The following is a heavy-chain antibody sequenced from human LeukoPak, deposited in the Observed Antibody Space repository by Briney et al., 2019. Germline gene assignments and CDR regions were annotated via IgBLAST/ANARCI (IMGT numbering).Heavy chain of an antibody. J-gene: IGHJ4*02. Sequence: ASVKVSCKASGYTFIGFYIHWVRQAPGQGLEWMGWINPNSGVPNYAQKFQGRVTMTSDTSISTAYIQLSSLRSDDTAVYYCARDPLYSSGPISHDFWGQGTLVTVSS. CDR1: GYTFIGFY. V-gene: IGHV1-2*02. CDR2: INPNSGVP. CDR3: ARDPLYSSGPISHDF. D-gene: IGHD3-22*01.